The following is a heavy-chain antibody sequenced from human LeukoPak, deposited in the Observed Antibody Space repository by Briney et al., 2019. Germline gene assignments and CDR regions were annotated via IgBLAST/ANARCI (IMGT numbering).Heavy chain of an antibody. D-gene: IGHD6-6*01. V-gene: IGHV1-69*01. CDR3: ARDLYSSSSVWFDP. J-gene: IGHJ5*02. CDR2: IIPIFGTA. Sequence: ASVKVSCKASGGTFSSYAISWVRQAPGQGLEWMGGIIPIFGTANYAQKFQGRVTITADESTSTAYMELSSLRSEDTAVYYCARDLYSSSSVWFDPWGQGTLVTVSS. CDR1: GGTFSSYA.